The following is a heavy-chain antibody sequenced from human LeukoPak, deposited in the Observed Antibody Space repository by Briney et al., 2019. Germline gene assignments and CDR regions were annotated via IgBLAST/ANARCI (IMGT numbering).Heavy chain of an antibody. CDR1: GFTFSDYY. V-gene: IGHV3-11*06. CDR2: ISSSSSYT. J-gene: IGHJ4*02. Sequence: PGGSLRLSCAASGFTFSDYYMSWIRQAPGKGLEWVSYISSSSSYTNYADSVKGRFTISRDNSKNTLYLQMNSLRAEDTAVYYCARDGAVAVSYYFDYWGQGTLVTVSS. CDR3: ARDGAVAVSYYFDY. D-gene: IGHD6-19*01.